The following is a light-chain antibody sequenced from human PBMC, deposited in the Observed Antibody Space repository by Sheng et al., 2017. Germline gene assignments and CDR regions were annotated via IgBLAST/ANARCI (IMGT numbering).Light chain of an antibody. CDR2: DTS. CDR3: QQYRT. Sequence: EIVLTQSPGTLSLSPGERATLSCRVSQSISSSFLAWYQQKPGQAPRLLIYDTSRRATDIPDRFSGSASGTDFTLTISRLEPEDFAVYYCQQYRTFGQGTKVEFK. CDR1: QSISSSF. V-gene: IGKV3-20*01. J-gene: IGKJ1*01.